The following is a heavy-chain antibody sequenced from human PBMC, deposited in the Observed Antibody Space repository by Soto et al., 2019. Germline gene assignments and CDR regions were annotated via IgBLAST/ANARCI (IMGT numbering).Heavy chain of an antibody. V-gene: IGHV4-39*01. CDR3: ARQMRGPIPLFGWLSPVAS. D-gene: IGHD3-3*01. J-gene: IGHJ5*02. CDR1: GDSITSDDFY. CDR2: ITQSGET. Sequence: QLRLQESGPGLVKPSGTLSLTCTVSGDSITSDDFYWGWIRRPPGQGLEWIGTITQSGETFYNPPLKSRLAMSLDASRNQFSLRLTSVTAADAAVYFCARQMRGPIPLFGWLSPVASWGPGTLVTVSS.